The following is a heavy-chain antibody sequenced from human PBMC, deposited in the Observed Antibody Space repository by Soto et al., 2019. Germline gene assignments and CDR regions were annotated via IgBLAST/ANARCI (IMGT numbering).Heavy chain of an antibody. CDR2: TYYRSKWYN. Sequence: LSLTCAHSGGSVSSNSAAWNWIRQSPSRGLEWLGRTYYRSKWYNYYAVSVKSRITINPDTSKNQFSLQLNSVTPEDTAVYYCARGRGVRAARPCWFDPWGQGTLVTVSS. CDR3: ARGRGVRAARPCWFDP. CDR1: GGSVSSNSAA. J-gene: IGHJ5*02. D-gene: IGHD6-6*01. V-gene: IGHV6-1*01.